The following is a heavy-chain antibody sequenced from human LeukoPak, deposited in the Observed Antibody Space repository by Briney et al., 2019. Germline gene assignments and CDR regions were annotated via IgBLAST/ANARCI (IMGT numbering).Heavy chain of an antibody. CDR2: INHSGST. CDR3: ARPPQDYVWGSYRY. Sequence: SETLSLTCAVYGGSFSGYYWSWIRQPPGKGLEWIGEINHSGSTNYNPSLKSRVTISVDTSKNQFSLKLSSVTAEDTAVYYCARPPQDYVWGSYRYWGQGTLVTVSS. D-gene: IGHD3-16*02. CDR1: GGSFSGYY. V-gene: IGHV4-34*01. J-gene: IGHJ4*02.